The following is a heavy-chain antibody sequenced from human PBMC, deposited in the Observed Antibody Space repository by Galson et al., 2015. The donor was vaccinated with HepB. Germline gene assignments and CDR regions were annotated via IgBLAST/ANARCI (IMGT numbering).Heavy chain of an antibody. CDR2: IDNDGTGT. Sequence: SLRLSCVASGFTFNKYWMHWVRQAPGKGLVWVSRIDNDGTGTDYGDSVKGRFTISRDNAKNTLYLVMSNLRADDAAVYFCARRMCNGLSCYLDSWGQGTRVSVSS. D-gene: IGHD2-8*01. V-gene: IGHV3-74*01. J-gene: IGHJ4*02. CDR1: GFTFNKYW. CDR3: ARRMCNGLSCYLDS.